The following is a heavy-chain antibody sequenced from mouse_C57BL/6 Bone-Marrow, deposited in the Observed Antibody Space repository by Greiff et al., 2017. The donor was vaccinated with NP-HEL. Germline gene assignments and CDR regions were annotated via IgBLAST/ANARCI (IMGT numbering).Heavy chain of an antibody. Sequence: QVQLQQPGAELVKPGASVKLSCKASGYTFTSYWMHWVKQRPGQGLEWIGMIHPNSGSTNYNEKFKSKATLTVDKSSSTAYMQLSSLTSEDSAVYYCARPKDGRYDWLAYWGQGTLVTVSA. CDR1: GYTFTSYW. J-gene: IGHJ3*01. CDR2: IHPNSGST. CDR3: ARPKDGRYDWLAY. D-gene: IGHD1-1*02. V-gene: IGHV1-64*01.